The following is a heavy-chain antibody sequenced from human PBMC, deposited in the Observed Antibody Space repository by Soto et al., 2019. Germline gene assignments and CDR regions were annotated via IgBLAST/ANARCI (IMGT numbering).Heavy chain of an antibody. CDR1: GFTFSSYW. CDR2: IKQDGSEK. J-gene: IGHJ4*02. V-gene: IGHV3-7*01. D-gene: IGHD5-12*01. CDR3: ARERAYSGYVLDY. Sequence: PGESLKISCAASGFTFSSYWMSWVRQAPGKGLEWVANIKQDGSEKYYVDSVKGRFTISRDNAKNSLYLQMNSLRAEDTAVYYCARERAYSGYVLDYWGQGTLVTVSS.